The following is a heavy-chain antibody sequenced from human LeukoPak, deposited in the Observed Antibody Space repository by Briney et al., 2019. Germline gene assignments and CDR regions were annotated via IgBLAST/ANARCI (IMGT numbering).Heavy chain of an antibody. D-gene: IGHD5-12*01. J-gene: IGHJ4*02. CDR3: VRDPYEAY. Sequence: PGGSLRLSCAASGFTVSSNYMSWVRQAPGKGLEWVSLIYSGGSTYYADSVKGRFTISRDNSKNTVYLQMNSLRAEDTAVYYCVRDPYEAYWGQGTLVTVSS. CDR1: GFTVSSNY. V-gene: IGHV3-53*01. CDR2: IYSGGST.